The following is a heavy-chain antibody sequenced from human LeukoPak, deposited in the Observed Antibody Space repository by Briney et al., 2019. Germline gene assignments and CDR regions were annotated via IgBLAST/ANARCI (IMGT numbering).Heavy chain of an antibody. J-gene: IGHJ3*01. D-gene: IGHD1-26*01. V-gene: IGHV3-33*08. Sequence: PGRSLRLSCAASGFTFSNYAVHWVRQAPGKGLEWVALIRYDGNDHWYGDSAKGRFTISRDNSKDTVYLQMDSLRDEDTAVYYCARWGIVGHDAFDLWGQGTMVTVSS. CDR1: GFTFSNYA. CDR2: IRYDGNDH. CDR3: ARWGIVGHDAFDL.